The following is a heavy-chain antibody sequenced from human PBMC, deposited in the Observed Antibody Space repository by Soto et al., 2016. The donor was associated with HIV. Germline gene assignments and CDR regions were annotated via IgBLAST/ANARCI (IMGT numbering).Heavy chain of an antibody. V-gene: IGHV4-31*03. CDR2: IYYSGST. CDR3: ARVVHYYRSSEIDY. CDR1: GGSINSGGYY. D-gene: IGHD3-10*01. J-gene: IGHJ4*02. Sequence: QVQLQESGPGLVKPSQTLSLTCTVSGGSINSGGYYWSWIRQHPGKGLEWIGYIYYSGSTYYNPSLESRVTISLDTSKNRFSLKLTSVTAADTAMYYCARVVHYYRSSEIDYVGPGNPGPPSPQ.